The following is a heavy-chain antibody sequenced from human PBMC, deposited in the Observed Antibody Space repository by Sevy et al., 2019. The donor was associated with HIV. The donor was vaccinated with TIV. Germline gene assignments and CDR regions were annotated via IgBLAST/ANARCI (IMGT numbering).Heavy chain of an antibody. J-gene: IGHJ6*02. V-gene: IGHV7-4-1*02. CDR2: INTYTGDP. D-gene: IGHD2-21*01. CDR3: ARAEGGGGGGRAGMDV. CDR1: GYTLTSHA. Sequence: ASVKVSCKASGYTLTSHAINWVRQAPGQGLEWMGWINTYTGDPTHAQGFTGRFVFSFDTSVNTAFLQISSLKTEDTASYYCARAEGGGGGGRAGMDVWGQGTTVTVSS.